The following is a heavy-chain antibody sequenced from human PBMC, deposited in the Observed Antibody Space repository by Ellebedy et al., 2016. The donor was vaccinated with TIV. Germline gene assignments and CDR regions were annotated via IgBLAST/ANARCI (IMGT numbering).Heavy chain of an antibody. D-gene: IGHD5-12*01. V-gene: IGHV4-30-4*01. Sequence: MPSETLSLTCTVSGGSFRNGDYYWTWIRQSPGEGLEWIGYVHYRGSTYYNLSLKSRVTISVDTSSNQFSLKLNSVTAADTAVYFCAMGVDTVGIDFWGQGMLVTVSS. CDR3: AMGVDTVGIDF. CDR2: VHYRGST. CDR1: GGSFRNGDYY. J-gene: IGHJ4*02.